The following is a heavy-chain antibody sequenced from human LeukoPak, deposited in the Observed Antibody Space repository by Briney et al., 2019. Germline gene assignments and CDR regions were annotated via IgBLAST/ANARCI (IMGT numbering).Heavy chain of an antibody. CDR1: GSSFSGYY. V-gene: IGHV4-34*01. CDR2: IHHSGGT. CDR3: ARGSRPVYNLLTGKRYFDY. Sequence: PSETLSLTCAVYGSSFSGYYWSWIRQPPGKGLEWIGEIHHSGGTNSNPSLKSRVTISVDTSKNQFSLKLSSVTAADTAVYYCARGSRPVYNLLTGKRYFDYWGQGTLLTVSS. D-gene: IGHD3-9*01. J-gene: IGHJ4*02.